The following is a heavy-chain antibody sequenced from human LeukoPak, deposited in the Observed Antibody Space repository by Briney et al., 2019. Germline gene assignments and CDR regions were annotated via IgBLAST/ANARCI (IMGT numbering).Heavy chain of an antibody. Sequence: GGSLRLSCAASGFTLNSYAMSWVRQAPGKGLEWVSGISGSGDSTYNADSVKGRFTISRDSSTNTLYLQMNSLRAEDTAVYYCAKSRSPFTNLNYFDYWGQGTLVTVSS. J-gene: IGHJ4*02. D-gene: IGHD1-1*01. V-gene: IGHV3-23*01. CDR3: AKSRSPFTNLNYFDY. CDR2: ISGSGDST. CDR1: GFTLNSYA.